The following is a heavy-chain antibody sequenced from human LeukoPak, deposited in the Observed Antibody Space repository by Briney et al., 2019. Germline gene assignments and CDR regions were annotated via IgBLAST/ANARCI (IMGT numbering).Heavy chain of an antibody. CDR2: ISSSSSYI. J-gene: IGHJ3*02. Sequence: GRSLRLSCAASGFTFSSYSMNWVRQAPGKGLEWVSSISSSSSYIYYADSVKGRFTISRDNAKNSLYLQMNSLRAEDTAVYYCAREGGYSYGSHAFDIWGQGTMVTVSS. V-gene: IGHV3-21*01. D-gene: IGHD5-18*01. CDR1: GFTFSSYS. CDR3: AREGGYSYGSHAFDI.